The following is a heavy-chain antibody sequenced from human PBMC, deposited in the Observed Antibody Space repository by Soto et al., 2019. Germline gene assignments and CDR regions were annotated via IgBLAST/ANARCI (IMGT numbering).Heavy chain of an antibody. Sequence: QVQLVQSGAEVKKPGSSVKVSCKASGGTFSSYAISWVRQAPGQGLEWMGGIIPIFGTANYAQKFQGRVTITADESTSTAYMELSSLRSEDTAVYYCARGGENVEMATSPEFDYWGQGTLVTVSS. CDR2: IIPIFGTA. V-gene: IGHV1-69*01. D-gene: IGHD5-12*01. CDR1: GGTFSSYA. J-gene: IGHJ4*02. CDR3: ARGGENVEMATSPEFDY.